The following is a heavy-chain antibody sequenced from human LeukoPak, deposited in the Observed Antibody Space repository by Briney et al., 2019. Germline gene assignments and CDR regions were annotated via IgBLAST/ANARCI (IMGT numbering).Heavy chain of an antibody. D-gene: IGHD3-16*02. CDR2: INHSGST. Sequence: PSETLSLTCAVYGGSFSGYYWSWIRQPPGKGLEWIGEINHSGSTNYNPSLKSRVTISVDTSKNQFSLKLSSVTAADTAVYYCARGLYDYVWGSYRDYYYYMDVWGKGTTVTVSS. CDR1: GGSFSGYY. V-gene: IGHV4-34*01. CDR3: ARGLYDYVWGSYRDYYYYMDV. J-gene: IGHJ6*03.